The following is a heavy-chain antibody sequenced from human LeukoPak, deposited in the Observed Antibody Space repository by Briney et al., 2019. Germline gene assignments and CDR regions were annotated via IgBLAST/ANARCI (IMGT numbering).Heavy chain of an antibody. CDR2: ISGSGGST. J-gene: IGHJ4*02. Sequence: GGTLRLSCAASGFTFSSYGMSWVRQAPGKGLEWVSAISGSGGSTYYADSVKGRFTISRDNSKNTLYLQMNSLRAEDTAVYYCAKGPMVRIDFWGQGTLVTVSS. V-gene: IGHV3-23*01. CDR3: AKGPMVRIDF. CDR1: GFTFSSYG. D-gene: IGHD3-10*01.